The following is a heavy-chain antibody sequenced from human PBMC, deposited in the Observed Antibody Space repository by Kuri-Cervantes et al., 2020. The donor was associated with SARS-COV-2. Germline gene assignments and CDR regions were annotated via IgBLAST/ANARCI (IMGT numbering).Heavy chain of an antibody. D-gene: IGHD1-26*01. J-gene: IGHJ4*02. V-gene: IGHV3-21*01. CDR1: GGSFSGYY. CDR3: ATTLVGARNY. CDR2: ISSSSSYI. Sequence: GGSLRLSCAVYGGSFSGYYWSWIRQAPGKGLEWVSSISSSSSYIYYADSVKGRFTISRDNAKNSLYLQMNSLRAEDTAVYYCATTLVGARNYWGQGTLVTVSS.